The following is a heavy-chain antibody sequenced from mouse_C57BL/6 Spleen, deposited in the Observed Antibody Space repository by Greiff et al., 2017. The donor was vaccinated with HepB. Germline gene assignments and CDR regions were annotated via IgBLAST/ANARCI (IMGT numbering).Heavy chain of an antibody. V-gene: IGHV14-3*01. CDR3: ARYSRGHVWFAY. J-gene: IGHJ3*01. Sequence: VQLQQSVAELVRPGASVKFSCTASGFNITNTYMHWVKQRPEHGLEWIGRIDPANGNTKYTPKFQGKATITADTSSNTAYLQLSSLTTEDTAIYYCARYSRGHVWFAYWGQGTLVTVSA. CDR1: GFNITNTY. D-gene: IGHD1-1*01. CDR2: IDPANGNT.